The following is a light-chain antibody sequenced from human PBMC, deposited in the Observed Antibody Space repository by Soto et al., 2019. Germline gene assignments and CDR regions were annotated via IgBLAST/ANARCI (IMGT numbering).Light chain of an antibody. J-gene: IGKJ4*01. CDR2: GAS. V-gene: IGKV3-15*01. Sequence: EIGMTQSPATLSVSPGERATLSCRASQSVSSKLAWYQQKPGQAPRLLIYGASTRATGIPARFSGGGSGTEFTLTISSLQSEDFAIYYCQQYYSYLPITFGEGTRLDIK. CDR3: QQYYSYLPIT. CDR1: QSVSSK.